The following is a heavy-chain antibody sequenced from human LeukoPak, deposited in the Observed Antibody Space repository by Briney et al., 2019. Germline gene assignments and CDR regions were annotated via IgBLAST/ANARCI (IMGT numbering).Heavy chain of an antibody. CDR3: ARGHLDDFWSAPQRWFDP. D-gene: IGHD3-3*01. V-gene: IGHV4-61*02. CDR2: VYTSAST. J-gene: IGHJ5*02. Sequence: SETLSLTCTVPGGSIISGSYYWSWIRQPAGKGLDWTGRVYTSASTNYNPSLKSRVTISVDTSKNQFSLKLSSVTAADTAVYYCARGHLDDFWSAPQRWFDPWGQGTLVTVSS. CDR1: GGSIISGSYY.